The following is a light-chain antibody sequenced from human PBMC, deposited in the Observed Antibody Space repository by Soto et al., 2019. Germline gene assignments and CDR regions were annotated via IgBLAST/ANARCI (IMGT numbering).Light chain of an antibody. V-gene: IGLV2-23*02. CDR3: CSYGGRNTFV. CDR2: EVS. Sequence: QSALPQPASVSGSPGQSITISCPGPSSDVGSYNLVSWYQQHPGKAPKLMIYEVSKRPSGVSNRFSGSKSGNTASLTISGLQAEDEADYSCCSYGGRNTFVFGSGTKLTVL. J-gene: IGLJ1*01. CDR1: SSDVGSYNL.